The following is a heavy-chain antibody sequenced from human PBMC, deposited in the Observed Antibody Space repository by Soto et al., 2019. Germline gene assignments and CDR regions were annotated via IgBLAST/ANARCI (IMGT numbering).Heavy chain of an antibody. CDR2: IDPSDSYT. V-gene: IGHV5-10-1*01. J-gene: IGHJ4*02. CDR3: ARSAGYCSGGSCFTYYYDNSGYYGLDY. Sequence: GESLKISCKGSGYSFTSYWISWVRQMPGKGLEWMGRIDPSDSYTNYSPSFQGHVTISADKSISTAYLQWSSLKASDTAMYYCARSAGYCSGGSCFTYYYDNSGYYGLDYWGQGTLVTVSS. D-gene: IGHD3-22*01. CDR1: GYSFTSYW.